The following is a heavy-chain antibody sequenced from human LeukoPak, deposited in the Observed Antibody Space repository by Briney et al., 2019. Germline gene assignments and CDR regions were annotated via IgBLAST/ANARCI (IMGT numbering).Heavy chain of an antibody. CDR2: IGWASKSI. Sequence: PGGSLRLSCAASGFMFQESAMHWVRQAPGKGLEWVAGIGWASKSIIYADSVKSRFTISRDNGRNSLYLEMNSLRLEDTALYFCAKAMAAPGAFDIWGRGTVVTVSS. J-gene: IGHJ3*02. V-gene: IGHV3-9*01. CDR3: AKAMAAPGAFDI. D-gene: IGHD5-24*01. CDR1: GFMFQESA.